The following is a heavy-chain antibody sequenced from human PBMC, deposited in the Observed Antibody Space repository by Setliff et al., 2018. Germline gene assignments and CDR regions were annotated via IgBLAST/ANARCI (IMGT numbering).Heavy chain of an antibody. CDR3: ARVAYPNGGSCLYFDN. CDR1: GGSISTDPYF. V-gene: IGHV4-31*11. Sequence: PSETLSLTCAVSGGSISTDPYFWTWIRQHPVKGLEWIGYISYSGRTSYNPSLYSRITVSLDRSKNQFSLQLTSVTAADTAMYYCARVAYPNGGSCLYFDNWGQGTLVTV. D-gene: IGHD2-15*01. CDR2: ISYSGRT. J-gene: IGHJ4*02.